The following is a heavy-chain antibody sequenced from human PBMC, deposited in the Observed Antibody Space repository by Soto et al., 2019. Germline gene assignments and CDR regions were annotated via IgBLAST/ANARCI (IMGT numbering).Heavy chain of an antibody. D-gene: IGHD1-26*01. V-gene: IGHV3-7*01. CDR2: IKQDGSEK. CDR3: ARVVGATQMDFDY. J-gene: IGHJ4*02. Sequence: EVQLVESGGGLVQPGASLRLSCAASGFTFSSYWMTWVRQAPGKGLEWVAKIKQDGSEKYYVDVGRGRFTMSRDNAKNSLYLQMNRLRAEDSAVYYCARVVGATQMDFDYWGQGTLVTVSS. CDR1: GFTFSSYW.